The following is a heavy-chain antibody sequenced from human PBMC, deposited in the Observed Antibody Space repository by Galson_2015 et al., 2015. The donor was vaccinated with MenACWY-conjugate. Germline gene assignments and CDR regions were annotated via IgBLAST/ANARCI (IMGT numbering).Heavy chain of an antibody. CDR2: ISSSSSTI. J-gene: IGHJ4*02. V-gene: IGHV3-48*04. CDR3: ARVRLLDYYGSGSYDY. D-gene: IGHD3-10*01. Sequence: LRLSCAASGFTFSSYSMNWVRQAPGKGLEWVSYISSSSSTIYYADSVKGRFTISRDNAKNSLYLQMNSLRAEDTAVYYCARVRLLDYYGSGSYDYWGQGTLVTVSS. CDR1: GFTFSSYS.